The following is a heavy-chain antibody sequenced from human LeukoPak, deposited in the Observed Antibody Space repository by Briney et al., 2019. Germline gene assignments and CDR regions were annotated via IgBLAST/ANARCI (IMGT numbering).Heavy chain of an antibody. J-gene: IGHJ6*03. Sequence: ASVNVSCKAAGYTFSKFAIHWVRQAPGQGLEWMGWIHTFNGNTDFAQKLQGRVTMTTDTSTSTAYLKLRSLTSDDTAVYYCARRGTARPPYFYYYLDVWGEGTTVTVSS. D-gene: IGHD6-6*01. CDR3: ARRGTARPPYFYYYLDV. CDR1: GYTFSKFA. CDR2: IHTFNGNT. V-gene: IGHV1-18*01.